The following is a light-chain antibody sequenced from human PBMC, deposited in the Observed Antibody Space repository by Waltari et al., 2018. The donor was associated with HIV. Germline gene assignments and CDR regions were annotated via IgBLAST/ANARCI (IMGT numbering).Light chain of an antibody. CDR3: MQALQTPT. J-gene: IGKJ4*01. V-gene: IGKV2-28*01. CDR1: QSLLQSNGYNY. Sequence: DIVMTQSPLSLPVTPGEPASISCRSSQSLLQSNGYNYLHWYLQKPGQSPQLLIYFGSNRASGVPDRFSGSGSGTYFTLKISRVEAEDVGVYYCMQALQTPTFGGGTKVEIK. CDR2: FGS.